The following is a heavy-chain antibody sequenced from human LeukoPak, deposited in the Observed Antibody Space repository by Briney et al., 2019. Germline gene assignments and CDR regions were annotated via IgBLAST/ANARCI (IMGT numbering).Heavy chain of an antibody. J-gene: IGHJ4*02. CDR1: GYSFTSHY. D-gene: IGHD6-19*01. CDR2: INPRGTAT. CDR3: ARDGTGEQWLTQLDH. V-gene: IGHV1-46*01. Sequence: ASVKVSCKASGYSFTSHYMHWVRQAPGQGLEWMGLINPRGTATRYAESFQGRLTLTRDLSTSTDYMELSSLRSDDTAVYYCARDGTGEQWLTQLDHWGQGSLVTVSS.